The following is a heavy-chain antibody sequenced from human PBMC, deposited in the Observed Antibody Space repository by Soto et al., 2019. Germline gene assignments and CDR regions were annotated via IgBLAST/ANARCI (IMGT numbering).Heavy chain of an antibody. CDR1: GYTFTGYY. CDR3: ARGGTIFGVVIRAPFDY. J-gene: IGHJ4*02. D-gene: IGHD3-3*01. Sequence: GASVKVFCKASGYTFTGYYMHWVRQAPGQGLEWMGWINPNSGGTNYAQKFQGRVTMTRDTSFRTAYMELSRLRSDDRAVYYCARGGTIFGVVIRAPFDYWGQGTLVTVSS. CDR2: INPNSGGT. V-gene: IGHV1-2*02.